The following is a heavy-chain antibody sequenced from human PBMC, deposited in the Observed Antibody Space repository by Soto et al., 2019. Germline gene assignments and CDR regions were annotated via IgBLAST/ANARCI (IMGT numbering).Heavy chain of an antibody. CDR3: ARDNGYCSGGSCYSIAYGMDV. D-gene: IGHD2-15*01. Sequence: QVQLVQSGAEVKKPGSSVKVSCKASGGTFSSYAISWVRQAPGQGLEWMGGIIPIFGTANYAQKFQGSVTITADESTSTAYMELSSLRSEDTAVYYCARDNGYCSGGSCYSIAYGMDVWGQGTTVTVSS. CDR1: GGTFSSYA. CDR2: IIPIFGTA. V-gene: IGHV1-69*01. J-gene: IGHJ6*02.